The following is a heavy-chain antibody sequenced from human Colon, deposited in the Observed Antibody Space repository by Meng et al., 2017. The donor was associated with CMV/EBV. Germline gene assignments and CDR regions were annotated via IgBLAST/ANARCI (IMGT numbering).Heavy chain of an antibody. J-gene: IGHJ6*02. V-gene: IGHV4-59*01. CDR1: GGSISSYY. Sequence: GSLRLSCTVSGGSISSYYWSWIRQPPMKGLEWIGYISNSGSTNYNPSLKSRVTISGDTSKNQFSLKLKSTTAADTAVYYCARHLIAYCTSTTCSSGMDVWGQGTTVTVSS. D-gene: IGHD2-2*01. CDR3: ARHLIAYCTSTTCSSGMDV. CDR2: ISNSGST.